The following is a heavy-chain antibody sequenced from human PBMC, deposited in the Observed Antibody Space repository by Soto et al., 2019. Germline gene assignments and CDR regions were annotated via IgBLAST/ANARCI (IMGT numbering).Heavy chain of an antibody. D-gene: IGHD3-3*01. CDR3: AKAYFGVILGIFDY. V-gene: IGHV3-23*01. J-gene: IGHJ4*02. Sequence: GGSLRLSCAASGFTFSTYAMGWVRQAPGKGLEWVSVFSGSGDRTYYADSVKGRYTISRDNSKNTLFLQMNSLRVEDTAVYYCAKAYFGVILGIFDYWGQGTLVTVSS. CDR2: FSGSGDRT. CDR1: GFTFSTYA.